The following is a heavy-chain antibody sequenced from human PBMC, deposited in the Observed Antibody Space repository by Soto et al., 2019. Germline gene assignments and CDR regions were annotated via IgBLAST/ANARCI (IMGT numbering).Heavy chain of an antibody. CDR1: GYTLTELS. Sequence: GASVKVSCKVSGYTLTELSMHWVRQAPGKGLEWMGWISAYNGNTNYAQKLQGRVTMTTDTSTSTAYMELRSLRSDDTAVYYCARYTRRRVGRPYYFDFWGQGTLVTVSS. D-gene: IGHD2-2*02. CDR3: ARYTRRRVGRPYYFDF. CDR2: ISAYNGNT. J-gene: IGHJ4*02. V-gene: IGHV1-18*01.